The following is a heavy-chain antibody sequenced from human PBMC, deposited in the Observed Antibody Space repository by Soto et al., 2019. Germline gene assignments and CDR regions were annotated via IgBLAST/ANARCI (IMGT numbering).Heavy chain of an antibody. V-gene: IGHV1-69*13. CDR1: GGTFSSYA. CDR2: IIPIFGTA. D-gene: IGHD6-13*01. J-gene: IGHJ4*02. Sequence: ASVKVSCKASGGTFSSYAISWVRQAPGQGLEWMGGIIPIFGTANYAQKFQGRVTITADESTSTAYMELSSLRSEDTAVYYCATMQYSSSWYYPFDYWGQGTLVTVSS. CDR3: ATMQYSSSWYYPFDY.